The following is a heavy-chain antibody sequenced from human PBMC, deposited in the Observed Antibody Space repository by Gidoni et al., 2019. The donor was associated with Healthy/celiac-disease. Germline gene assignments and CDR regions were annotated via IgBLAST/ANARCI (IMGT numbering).Heavy chain of an antibody. D-gene: IGHD3-10*01. CDR1: GGSISSSSYY. CDR2: IYYSGST. Sequence: QLQLQESGPGLVKPSETLSLTCTVSGGSISSSSYYWGWIRQPPGKGLEWIGSIYYSGSTYYNPSLKSRVTISVDTSKNQFSLKLSSVTAADTAVYYCARQIPYYYGSGSSFYFDYWGQGTLVTVSS. J-gene: IGHJ4*02. V-gene: IGHV4-39*01. CDR3: ARQIPYYYGSGSSFYFDY.